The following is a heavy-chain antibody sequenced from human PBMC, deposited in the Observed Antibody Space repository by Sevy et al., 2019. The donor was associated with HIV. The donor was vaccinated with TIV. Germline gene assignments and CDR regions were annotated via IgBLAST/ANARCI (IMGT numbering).Heavy chain of an antibody. D-gene: IGHD2-15*01. CDR3: AKDISGEGYLGSGYFDY. Sequence: GGSLRLSCAASGFTLDDYTMNWVRQAPGKGLEWVSLITWDGGSTYYADSVKGRFTISRDNSKNSLYLQMNSLRTEDTALYYCAKDISGEGYLGSGYFDYWGQGTLVTVSS. J-gene: IGHJ4*02. V-gene: IGHV3-43*01. CDR1: GFTLDDYT. CDR2: ITWDGGST.